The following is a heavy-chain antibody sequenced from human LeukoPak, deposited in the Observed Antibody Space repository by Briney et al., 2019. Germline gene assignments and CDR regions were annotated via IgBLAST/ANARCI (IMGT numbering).Heavy chain of an antibody. CDR3: ARYSAVGGYYTVHFDY. V-gene: IGHV3-7*01. D-gene: IGHD3-3*01. J-gene: IGHJ4*02. Sequence: GGSLRLSCAASGFTFSSYWMSWVRQAPGKGLEWVANIKQDGSEKYYVDSVKGRFTISRDNAKNSLYLHMNSLGAEDTAVYYCARYSAVGGYYTVHFDYWGQGTLVTVSS. CDR1: GFTFSSYW. CDR2: IKQDGSEK.